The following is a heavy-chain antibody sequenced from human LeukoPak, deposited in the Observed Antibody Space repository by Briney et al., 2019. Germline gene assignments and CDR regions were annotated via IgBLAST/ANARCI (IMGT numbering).Heavy chain of an antibody. CDR2: IRSKAYGGTT. J-gene: IGHJ4*02. CDR3: IRDQYCTGGTCYFDY. CDR1: GFTFGDYV. V-gene: IGHV3-49*04. D-gene: IGHD2-8*02. Sequence: GGSLRLSCTASGFTFGDYVMNWVRQAPGKGLEWVGFIRSKAYGGTTEYAASVKGRFTISRDDSKSIAYLQMNSLKTEDTAVYFCIRDQYCTGGTCYFDYWGQGTLVTVSS.